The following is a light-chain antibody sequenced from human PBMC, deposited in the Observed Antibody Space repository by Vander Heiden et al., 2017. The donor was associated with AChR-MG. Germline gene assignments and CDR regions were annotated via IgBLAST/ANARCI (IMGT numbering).Light chain of an antibody. CDR3: HQDNTYSWT. J-gene: IGKJ1*01. Sequence: DIQMTQSPSTLSASVGDRVIITCRASQSISNWLAWYQQKPGKAPKLLIYRASNLERGVPSRFSGSASGTEFTLTISSLQPDDFATYFCHQDNTYSWTFGQGTKVEAK. V-gene: IGKV1-5*03. CDR2: RAS. CDR1: QSISNW.